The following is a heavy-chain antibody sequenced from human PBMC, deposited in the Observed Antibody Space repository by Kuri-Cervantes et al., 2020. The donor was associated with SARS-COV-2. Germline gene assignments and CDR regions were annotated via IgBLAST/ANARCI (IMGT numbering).Heavy chain of an antibody. CDR2: INHSGST. J-gene: IGHJ6*03. V-gene: IGHV4-34*01. CDR3: VRDGYSYYYYYYIDV. D-gene: IGHD5-18*01. Sequence: SETLSPICAVYGWSFIGYYWSWIRQPPGKGLEWIGEINHSGSTNYNPSLKSRVTISLDTSKNQFSLKLRSVTAADTAVYFCVRDGYSYYYYYYIDVGGQGTTVTVSS. CDR1: GWSFIGYY.